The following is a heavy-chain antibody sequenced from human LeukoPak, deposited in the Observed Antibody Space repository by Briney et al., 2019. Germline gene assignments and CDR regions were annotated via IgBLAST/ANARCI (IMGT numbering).Heavy chain of an antibody. V-gene: IGHV2-5*02. CDR1: GFSLTTSGVG. CDR3: AHRGFSGSYHFDY. J-gene: IGHJ4*02. CDR2: IYWDDDI. Sequence: SGPTLVKPTQTLTLTCTFSGFSLTTSGVGVGWVRQPPGKALEWLALIYWDDDIHYSPSLKSRLTITKDAPKNQVVLTLINMDPVDTATYYCAHRGFSGSYHFDYWGQGALVTVSS. D-gene: IGHD1-26*01.